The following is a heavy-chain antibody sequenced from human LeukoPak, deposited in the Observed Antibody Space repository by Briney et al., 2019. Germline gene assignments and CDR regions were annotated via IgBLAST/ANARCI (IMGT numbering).Heavy chain of an antibody. CDR2: INHSGST. CDR3: ARLYYVWGSYRFDY. V-gene: IGHV4-34*01. Sequence: SETLCLTCAVYGGSFSGYYWSWIRQPPGKGLEWIGEINHSGSTNYNPSLKSRVTISVDTSKNQFSLKLSSVTAADTAVYYCARLYYVWGSYRFDYWGQGTLVTVSS. D-gene: IGHD3-16*02. J-gene: IGHJ4*02. CDR1: GGSFSGYY.